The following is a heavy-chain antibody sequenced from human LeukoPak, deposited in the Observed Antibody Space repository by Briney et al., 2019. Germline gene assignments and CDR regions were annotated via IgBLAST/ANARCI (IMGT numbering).Heavy chain of an antibody. CDR1: GGAVSGYY. J-gene: IGHJ4*02. V-gene: IGHV4-59*02. D-gene: IGHD3-22*01. Sequence: PSETLSLTCIVSGGAVSGYYWSWIRQPPGEGLEWIGYIYYSGSTDYNPSLKSRLTMSIDTSKNQFSLRLSSVTAADTAVYYCARVGDSSGYSVFDSWGQGTLVTVSS. CDR2: IYYSGST. CDR3: ARVGDSSGYSVFDS.